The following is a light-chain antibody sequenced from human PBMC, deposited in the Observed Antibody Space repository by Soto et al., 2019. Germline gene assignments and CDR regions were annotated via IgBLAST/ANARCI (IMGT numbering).Light chain of an antibody. CDR3: QQHANWPLT. V-gene: IGKV3-11*01. J-gene: IGKJ4*01. Sequence: EIVMTQSPATLSVSPGERAILSCRASQSVSTFLAWFQQKPGQPPRLLIYNASNRTTGIPARFSGSGSGTDFTLTISSLEPEDFAVYYCQQHANWPLTFGGGTKVDI. CDR1: QSVSTF. CDR2: NAS.